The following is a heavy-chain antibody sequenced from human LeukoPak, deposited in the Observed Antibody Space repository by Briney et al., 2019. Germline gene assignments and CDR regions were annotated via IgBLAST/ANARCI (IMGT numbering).Heavy chain of an antibody. J-gene: IGHJ4*02. Sequence: GGSLRLSCAASGFTFSNYAMSWVRHTPGKGLEWVSIIRGSDGSTYYADSVKGRFTTSRDNPKDTLYLEMNNLRAEDTALYYCAKARYTAGWYTFDYWGQGTQVTVSS. D-gene: IGHD6-19*01. V-gene: IGHV3-23*01. CDR2: IRGSDGST. CDR3: AKARYTAGWYTFDY. CDR1: GFTFSNYA.